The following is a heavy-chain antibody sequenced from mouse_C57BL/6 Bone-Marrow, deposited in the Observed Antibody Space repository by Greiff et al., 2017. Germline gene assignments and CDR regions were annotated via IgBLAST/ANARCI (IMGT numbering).Heavy chain of an antibody. CDR2: ISGGGGNT. Sequence: EVKLVESGGGLVKPGGSLKLSCAASGFTFSSYTMSWVRQTPVKRLQWVAAISGGGGNTYYPDSVKGRFTISRDNDKNILYLQMSSLRSEDTALYYCSRQVTTVLATKYFDVWGTGTTVTVSS. CDR3: SRQVTTVLATKYFDV. J-gene: IGHJ1*03. CDR1: GFTFSSYT. V-gene: IGHV5-9*01. D-gene: IGHD1-1*01.